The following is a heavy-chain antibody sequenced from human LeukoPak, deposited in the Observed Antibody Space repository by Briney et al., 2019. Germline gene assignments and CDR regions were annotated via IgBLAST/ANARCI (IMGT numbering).Heavy chain of an antibody. D-gene: IGHD6-13*01. Sequence: SETLSLTCTVSGGSISSGGYYWSWTRQPPGKGLEWIGYIYYSGSTYYNPSLKSRVTISVDTSKNQFSLKLSSVTAADTAVYYCARDEDSNRGAFDIWGQGTMVTVSS. CDR3: ARDEDSNRGAFDI. CDR2: IYYSGST. CDR1: GGSISSGGYY. J-gene: IGHJ3*02. V-gene: IGHV4-31*03.